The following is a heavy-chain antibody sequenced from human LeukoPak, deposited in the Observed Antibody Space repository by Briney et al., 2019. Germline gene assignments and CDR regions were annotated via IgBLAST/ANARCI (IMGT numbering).Heavy chain of an antibody. J-gene: IGHJ4*02. V-gene: IGHV4-59*01. CDR3: ARRGSNWGYYFDY. CDR1: GGSISSYH. CDR2: IYYSGST. D-gene: IGHD7-27*01. Sequence: SETLSLTCTVSGGSISSYHWSWIRQPPGKGLEWIGYIYYSGSTNYNPSLKSRLTISVDTSKNQFSLNLRSVTAADTAVYYCARRGSNWGYYFDYWGQGTLVTVSS.